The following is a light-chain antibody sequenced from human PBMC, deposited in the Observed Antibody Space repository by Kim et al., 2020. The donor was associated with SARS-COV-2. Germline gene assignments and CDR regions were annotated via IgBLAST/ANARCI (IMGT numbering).Light chain of an antibody. CDR3: AAWDDSLNGLYV. CDR2: SYK. CDR1: SSSTGRNS. J-gene: IGLJ1*01. V-gene: IGLV1-44*01. Sequence: RVTTLCSGGSSSTGRNSVNGYRQLPGTAPTLLIYSYKQRPSGVPDRFSGSKSGTAASLAISGLRSKDEADYYCAAWDDSLNGLYVFGTGTKVTVL.